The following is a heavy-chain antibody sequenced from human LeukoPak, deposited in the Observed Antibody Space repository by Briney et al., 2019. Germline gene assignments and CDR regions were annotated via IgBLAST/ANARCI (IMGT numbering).Heavy chain of an antibody. J-gene: IGHJ5*02. D-gene: IGHD6-19*01. V-gene: IGHV3-30*18. CDR2: ISHDGGAK. Sequence: PGGSLRLSCAASGFTIRIYGMHWVRQAPGKGLEWVAMISHDGGAKYYGDSVKGRFTISRDDSKNTLYLQMNSLSTEDTALYYCAKDWGSSDWYNYFDPWGQGTLVTVSS. CDR1: GFTIRIYG. CDR3: AKDWGSSDWYNYFDP.